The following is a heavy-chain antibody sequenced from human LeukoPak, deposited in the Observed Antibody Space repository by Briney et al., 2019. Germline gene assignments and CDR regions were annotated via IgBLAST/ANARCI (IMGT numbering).Heavy chain of an antibody. CDR1: GFTFSGSG. J-gene: IGHJ4*02. V-gene: IGHV3-30*02. D-gene: IGHD2-2*01. CDR2: IRYHGSDK. Sequence: GESLRLSCAAPGFTFSGSGMHWVRQAPGKGLEWVAFIRYHGSDKFYADSVKGRFTISRDNSKNTLYLQMNSLRPEDTSVYYCARSPTSWYFDYWGQGTLVTVSS. CDR3: ARSPTSWYFDY.